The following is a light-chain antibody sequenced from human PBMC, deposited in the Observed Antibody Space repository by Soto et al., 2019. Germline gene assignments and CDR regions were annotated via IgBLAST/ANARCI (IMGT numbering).Light chain of an antibody. CDR2: TAS. J-gene: IGKJ1*01. CDR1: QDISDR. Sequence: IRQAPSSGSSSVGDSVTIPCRASQDISDRLTWFRHKPGKAPQLLIQTASTLVRETPSRFSGSGSGTEFTLTISSLQPDDFAIYYCQQYNSYSWTFGQGTKVDIK. CDR3: QQYNSYSWT. V-gene: IGKV1-5*03.